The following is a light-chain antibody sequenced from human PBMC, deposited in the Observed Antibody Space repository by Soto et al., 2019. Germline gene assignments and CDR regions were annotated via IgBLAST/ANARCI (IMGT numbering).Light chain of an antibody. V-gene: IGKV1-5*03. J-gene: IGKJ2*01. CDR2: KAS. Sequence: DNQMTQSPSTLSASVGDRVTITCRASQSIGSWLAWYKQTPGEAPNLLIYKASTLESGVPSRFSGSGSGTEFTLTISSLQPDDFATYYCQQYNTYPSTFGQGTKLDSK. CDR1: QSIGSW. CDR3: QQYNTYPST.